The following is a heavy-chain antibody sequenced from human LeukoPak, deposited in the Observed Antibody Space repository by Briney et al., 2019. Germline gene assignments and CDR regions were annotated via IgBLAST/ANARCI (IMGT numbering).Heavy chain of an antibody. CDR3: ARDYPLTYYYDSSGYSPSGGWFDP. CDR2: ISSSGSTI. Sequence: GGSLRLSCAASGFTFSSYAMSWVRQAPGKGLEWVSAISSSGSTIYYADSVKGRFTISRDNAKNSLYLQMNSLRAEDTAVYYCARDYPLTYYYDSSGYSPSGGWFDPWGQGTLVTVSS. V-gene: IGHV3-48*03. D-gene: IGHD3-22*01. J-gene: IGHJ5*02. CDR1: GFTFSSYA.